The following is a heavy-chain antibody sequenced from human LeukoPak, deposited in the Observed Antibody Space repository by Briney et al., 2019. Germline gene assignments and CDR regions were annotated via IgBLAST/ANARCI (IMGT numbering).Heavy chain of an antibody. D-gene: IGHD5-18*01. CDR3: ARGRGYGPPFDY. V-gene: IGHV1-69*13. Sequence: SVKVSCKASGGTFSSYAIGWVRQAPGQGLEWMGGIIPIFGTANYAQKFQGRVTITADESTSTAYMELSSLRSEDTAVYYCARGRGYGPPFDYWGQGTLVTVSS. J-gene: IGHJ4*02. CDR2: IIPIFGTA. CDR1: GGTFSSYA.